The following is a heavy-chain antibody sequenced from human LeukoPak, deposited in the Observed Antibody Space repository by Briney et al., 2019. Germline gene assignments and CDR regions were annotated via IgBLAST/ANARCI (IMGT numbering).Heavy chain of an antibody. J-gene: IGHJ4*02. Sequence: TGGSLRLSCAASGFTFSSYWMSWVRQAPGKGLEWVANIKQDGSEKYYVDSVKGRFTISRDNAKNSLYLQMNSLKTEDTAVYFCTTDRLLLWFGELFRRPFDYWGQGTLVTVSS. V-gene: IGHV3-7*03. CDR3: TTDRLLLWFGELFRRPFDY. CDR2: IKQDGSEK. CDR1: GFTFSSYW. D-gene: IGHD3-10*01.